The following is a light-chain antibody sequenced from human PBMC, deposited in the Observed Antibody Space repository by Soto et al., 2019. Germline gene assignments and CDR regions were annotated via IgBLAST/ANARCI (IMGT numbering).Light chain of an antibody. CDR3: QQVNVYPST. V-gene: IGKV1-33*01. J-gene: IGKJ4*01. Sequence: DIQMTQSPSSLSASVGDRVTITCQASQDISNYLNWYQQKLGKAPKLLIYDASNLETGVPSRFSGGGSGTDFTLTIGSLQPEDFATYYCQQVNVYPSTFGGGTKVDIK. CDR2: DAS. CDR1: QDISNY.